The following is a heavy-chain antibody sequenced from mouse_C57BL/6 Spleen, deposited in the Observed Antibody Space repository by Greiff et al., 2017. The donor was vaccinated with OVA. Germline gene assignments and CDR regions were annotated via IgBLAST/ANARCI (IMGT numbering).Heavy chain of an antibody. J-gene: IGHJ2*01. V-gene: IGHV1-15*01. CDR2: IDPETGGT. D-gene: IGHD1-1*01. CDR1: GYTFTDYE. Sequence: QVQLQQSGAELVRPGASVTLSCKASGYTFTDYEMHWVKQTPVHGLEWIGAIDPETGGTAYNQKFKGKAILTADKSSSTAYMELRSLTSEDAAVDYCTNLSTTVVADYWGQGTTLTVSS. CDR3: TNLSTTVVADY.